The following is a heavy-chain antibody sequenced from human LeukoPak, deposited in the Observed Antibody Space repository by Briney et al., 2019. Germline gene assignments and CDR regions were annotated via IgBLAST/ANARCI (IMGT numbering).Heavy chain of an antibody. V-gene: IGHV4-34*01. J-gene: IGHJ5*02. Sequence: SETLSLTCAVYGGSFSGYYWSWIRQPPGKGLEWIGEINHSGSTNYNPSLKSRVTISVDTSKNQFSLKLSSVTAEDTAVYYCVRDGEGVAISVNYWFAPWGQGTLVTVSS. CDR3: VRDGEGVAISVNYWFAP. CDR1: GGSFSGYY. CDR2: INHSGST. D-gene: IGHD3-10*01.